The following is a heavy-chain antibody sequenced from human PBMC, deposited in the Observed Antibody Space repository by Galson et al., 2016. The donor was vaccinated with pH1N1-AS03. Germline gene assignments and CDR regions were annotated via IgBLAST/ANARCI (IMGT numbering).Heavy chain of an antibody. CDR2: MSYDRSTK. CDR1: GFTFSSHS. J-gene: IGHJ4*02. D-gene: IGHD2/OR15-2a*01. Sequence: SLRLSCAASGFTFSSHSMHWARQAPDEGLEGVAIMSYDRSTKYYTDSVRYRFTISRDNSKNTLYLHMSSLRAEDAAVYYCAKDLHFYDSYYLDYWGRGTLVIVSS. CDR3: AKDLHFYDSYYLDY. V-gene: IGHV3-30*04.